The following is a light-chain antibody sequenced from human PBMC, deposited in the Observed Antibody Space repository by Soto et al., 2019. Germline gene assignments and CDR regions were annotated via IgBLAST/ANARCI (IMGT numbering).Light chain of an antibody. CDR2: KAS. J-gene: IGKJ1*01. V-gene: IGKV1-5*03. CDR3: QHYSVDSRT. CDR1: QSISSW. Sequence: DIQITQSPSTLSASVWERFTITCGASQSISSWLAWYQQKPGQAPRLLIYKASTLETGVPSRFSGTGSGTEFTLTIRSLQPDDFATYYCQHYSVDSRTFGQGTKVDNK.